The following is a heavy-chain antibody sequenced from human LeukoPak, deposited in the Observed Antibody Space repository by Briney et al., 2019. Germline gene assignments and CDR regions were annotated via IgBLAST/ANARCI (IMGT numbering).Heavy chain of an antibody. CDR1: GGSISSSSYY. J-gene: IGHJ4*02. Sequence: SETLSLTCTVSGGSISSSSYYWGWLRQPPGKGLEWIGSIYYSGSTYYNPSLTSRVTISVDTSKNQFSLKLSSVTAADTAVYYCARGPAAGYYFDYWGQGTLVTVSS. CDR2: IYYSGST. V-gene: IGHV4-39*07. D-gene: IGHD6-13*01. CDR3: ARGPAAGYYFDY.